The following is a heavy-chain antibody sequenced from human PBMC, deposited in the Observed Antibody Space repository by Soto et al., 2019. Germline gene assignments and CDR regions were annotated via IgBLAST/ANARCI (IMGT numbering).Heavy chain of an antibody. D-gene: IGHD2-2*01. V-gene: IGHV4-59*01. CDR2: IYYTGST. CDR3: ASSRHCTSPCCFPLPSSRCDP. Sequence: PSETLSLTCTVSGRRITGDYWGWIRQPPGKALEYIRHIYYTGSTRYNPSLTSRVTISLDTSREQFSLKLTSVTAADTAVYYCASSRHCTSPCCFPLPSSRCDPWGQGSPVTVSS. J-gene: IGHJ5*01. CDR1: GRRITGDY.